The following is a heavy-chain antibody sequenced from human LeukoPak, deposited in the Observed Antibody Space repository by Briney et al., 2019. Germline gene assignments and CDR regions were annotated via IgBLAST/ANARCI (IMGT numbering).Heavy chain of an antibody. V-gene: IGHV4-61*02. J-gene: IGHJ4*02. Sequence: ASETLSLTCIVSGGSITSGSYYWNWIRQPAGKGLEWIGRIYSSGSTNYNPSLKSRVTISVDTSKNQFSLNLNSVTAADTAVYYCARGRLGDSFDYWGQGILVTVSS. CDR2: IYSSGST. CDR3: ARGRLGDSFDY. CDR1: GGSITSGSYY. D-gene: IGHD3-16*01.